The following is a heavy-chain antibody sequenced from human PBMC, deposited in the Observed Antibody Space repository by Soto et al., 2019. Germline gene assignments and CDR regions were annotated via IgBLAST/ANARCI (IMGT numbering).Heavy chain of an antibody. V-gene: IGHV4-34*01. CDR2: INHSGST. CDR1: GGSFSGYY. D-gene: IGHD6-13*01. J-gene: IGHJ4*02. CDR3: ARERNLAAAGTLDY. Sequence: SETLSLTCAVYGGSFSGYYWSWIRQPPGKGLEWIGEINHSGSTNYNPSLKSRVTISVDTSKNQFSLKLSSVTAADTAVYYCARERNLAAAGTLDYWGQGTLVTVSS.